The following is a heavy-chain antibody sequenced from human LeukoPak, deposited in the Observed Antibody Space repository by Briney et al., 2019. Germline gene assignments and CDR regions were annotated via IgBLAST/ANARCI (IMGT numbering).Heavy chain of an antibody. CDR3: ARGSCTNGVCYFFDY. CDR2: ISAYKGNT. CDR1: GYTFTSYG. J-gene: IGHJ4*02. Sequence: ASVKVSCKASGYTFTSYGISWVRQAPGQGLEWMGWISAYKGNTNYAQKLQGRVTMTTDTSTSTAYMELRSLRSDDTAVYYCARGSCTNGVCYFFDYWGQGTLVTVSS. V-gene: IGHV1-18*01. D-gene: IGHD2-8*01.